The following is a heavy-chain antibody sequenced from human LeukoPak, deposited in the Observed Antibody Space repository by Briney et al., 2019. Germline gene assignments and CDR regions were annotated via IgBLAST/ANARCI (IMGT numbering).Heavy chain of an antibody. CDR1: GFTFSSYG. J-gene: IGHJ5*02. CDR3: AGSGSHNWFDP. CDR2: IWYDGSNK. D-gene: IGHD1-26*01. Sequence: GGSLRLSCAASGFTFSSYGVHWVRQAPGKGLEWVAVIWYDGSNKYYADSVKGRFTISRDNSKNTLYLQMNSLRAEDTAVYYCAGSGSHNWFDPWGQGTLVTVSS. V-gene: IGHV3-33*01.